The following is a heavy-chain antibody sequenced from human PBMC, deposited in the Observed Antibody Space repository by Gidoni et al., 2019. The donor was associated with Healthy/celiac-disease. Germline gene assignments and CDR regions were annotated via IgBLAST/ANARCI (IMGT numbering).Heavy chain of an antibody. CDR2: ISSSGSTI. D-gene: IGHD4-4*01. J-gene: IGHJ6*02. CDR1: GFTFSSYE. V-gene: IGHV3-48*03. CDR3: ARDESLLNSNYFSYYYYGMDV. Sequence: EVQLVESGGGLVQPGGSLRLSCAASGFTFSSYEMNWVRQAPGKGREWVSDISSSGSTIYYADSVKGRFTISRDNAKNSLYLQMNSLRAEDTAVYYCARDESLLNSNYFSYYYYGMDVWGQGTTVTVSS.